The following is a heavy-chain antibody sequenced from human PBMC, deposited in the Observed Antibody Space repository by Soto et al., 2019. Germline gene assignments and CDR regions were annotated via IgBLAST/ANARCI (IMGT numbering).Heavy chain of an antibody. J-gene: IGHJ4*02. Sequence: QLQLQESGPGLVKSSETLSLTCTVSGGSISSSSYYWGWISQPPGRGLEWIGSIYYSGMTYYNPPLKSRVTISVDTSKSQFSLKLSSVTAADPSVYYCARLWAGRTDDSDYWGQGTLVTVSS. CDR2: IYYSGMT. CDR3: ARLWAGRTDDSDY. V-gene: IGHV4-39*01. CDR1: GGSISSSSYY. D-gene: IGHD3-10*01.